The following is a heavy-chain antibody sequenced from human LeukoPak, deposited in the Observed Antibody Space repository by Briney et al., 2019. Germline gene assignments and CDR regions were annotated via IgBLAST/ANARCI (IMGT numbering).Heavy chain of an antibody. V-gene: IGHV3-23*01. CDR3: TTGHGIGKHPRASYFDN. Sequence: GGSLRLSCAASGFIFTRHAMTWVRQAPGKGLEWVCTTGISSVNTLCADSVNGRFTISGDNSTNILDLQMNNLRVYDTAVYYCTTGHGIGKHPRASYFDNWGQGTLVTVSS. CDR2: TGISSVNT. J-gene: IGHJ4*02. CDR1: GFIFTRHA. D-gene: IGHD1-26*01.